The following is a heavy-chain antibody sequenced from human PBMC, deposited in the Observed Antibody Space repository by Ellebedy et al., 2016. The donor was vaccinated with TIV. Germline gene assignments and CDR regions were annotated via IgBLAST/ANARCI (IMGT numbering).Heavy chain of an antibody. CDR3: ARDGAEGMATITGDY. CDR1: GYTFTSYY. CDR2: INPSGGST. J-gene: IGHJ4*02. V-gene: IGHV1-46*01. Sequence: ASVKVSXXASGYTFTSYYMHWVRQAPGQGLEWMGIINPSGGSTSYAQKFQGRVTMTRDTSTSTVYMELSSLRSEDTAVYYCARDGAEGMATITGDYWGQGTLVTVSS. D-gene: IGHD5-24*01.